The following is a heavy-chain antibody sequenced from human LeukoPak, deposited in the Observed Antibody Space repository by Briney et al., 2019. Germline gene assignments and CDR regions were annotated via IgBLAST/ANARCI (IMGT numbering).Heavy chain of an antibody. Sequence: PGGSLRLSCAASGFTFSSYAMSWVRQAPGKGLEWVSAISGSGGSTYYADSVKGRFTISRDNSKNTLYLQMNSLRAEDTAVYYCAKRYSSGWYGDYFDDWGEGTLVTVSS. J-gene: IGHJ4*02. D-gene: IGHD6-19*01. CDR1: GFTFSSYA. V-gene: IGHV3-23*01. CDR3: AKRYSSGWYGDYFDD. CDR2: ISGSGGST.